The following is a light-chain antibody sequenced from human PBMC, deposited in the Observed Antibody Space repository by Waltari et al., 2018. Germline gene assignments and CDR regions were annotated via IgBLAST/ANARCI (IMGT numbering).Light chain of an antibody. CDR2: RNN. Sequence: QSVLTQPPSASGTPGQRVTISCAGRSSNIGRNYVYWYQQLPVTAPKLLISRNNQRPSGVPDRFSGSKSGTSVSLAISGLRSEDEADYYCAAWDDSLSGPVFGGGTKLTVL. J-gene: IGLJ2*01. V-gene: IGLV1-47*01. CDR3: AAWDDSLSGPV. CDR1: SSNIGRNY.